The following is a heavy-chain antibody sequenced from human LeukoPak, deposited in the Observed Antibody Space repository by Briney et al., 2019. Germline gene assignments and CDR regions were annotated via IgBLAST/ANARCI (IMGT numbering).Heavy chain of an antibody. Sequence: PSETLSLTCSVSGDSVSSSNCYWGWVRQPPGKGLEDIGSIYYSGSTYYNPSLKSRVTISVDTSKNQFSLKLSSVTAADTAVYYCARDVISSGYDYAGVGETYYYYYGMDVWGQGTTVTVSS. V-gene: IGHV4-39*02. D-gene: IGHD5-12*01. CDR1: GDSVSSSNCY. CDR2: IYYSGST. CDR3: ARDVISSGYDYAGVGETYYYYYGMDV. J-gene: IGHJ6*02.